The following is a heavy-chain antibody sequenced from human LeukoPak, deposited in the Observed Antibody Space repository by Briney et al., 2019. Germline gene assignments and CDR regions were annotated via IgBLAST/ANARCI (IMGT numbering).Heavy chain of an antibody. Sequence: PGGSLRLSCAASGFTFSSYGMHWVRQAPGKGLEWVAVIWYDGSNKYYADSVKGRFTISRDNSKNTLYLQMNSLRAEDTAVYYCARGHQTFWSGYFSPDGMDVWGQGTTVTVSS. CDR3: ARGHQTFWSGYFSPDGMDV. D-gene: IGHD3-3*01. CDR2: IWYDGSNK. J-gene: IGHJ6*02. V-gene: IGHV3-33*01. CDR1: GFTFSSYG.